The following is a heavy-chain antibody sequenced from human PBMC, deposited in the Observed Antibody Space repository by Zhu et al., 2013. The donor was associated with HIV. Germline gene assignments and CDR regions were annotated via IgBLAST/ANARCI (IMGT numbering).Heavy chain of an antibody. J-gene: IGHJ5*02. D-gene: IGHD4-17*01. Sequence: QVQLQESGPGLVKPSETLSLTCSVSGDSVSSYYWGWIRQPPGKGLEWIGYIFYNGITNSNPSLKSRVSMSVDTSKNQFSLRLNSVTAADTAVYYCARIYGDYTDWFDPWGRGTLVTVSS. CDR3: ARIYGDYTDWFDP. CDR2: IFYNGIT. CDR1: GDSVSSYY. V-gene: IGHV4-59*02.